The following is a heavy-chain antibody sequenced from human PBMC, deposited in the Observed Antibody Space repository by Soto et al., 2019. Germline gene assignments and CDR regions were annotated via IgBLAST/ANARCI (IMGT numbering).Heavy chain of an antibody. CDR2: INPKSGGT. CDR1: GYTFSDYY. CDR3: ASFYYDSSDYQNYFDY. Sequence: ASVKVSCKASGYTFSDYYMHWVRQAPGRGLDWMGWINPKSGGTNYAQKFQGRVTMTRDTSTSTAYMELSRLRSDDTAVYYCASFYYDSSDYQNYFDYWGQGTLVTVS. V-gene: IGHV1-2*02. D-gene: IGHD3-22*01. J-gene: IGHJ4*02.